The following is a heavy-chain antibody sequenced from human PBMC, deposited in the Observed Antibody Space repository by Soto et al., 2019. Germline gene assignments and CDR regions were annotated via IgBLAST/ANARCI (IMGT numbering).Heavy chain of an antibody. CDR1: GVNVNSYT. CDR2: ISSSGYI. D-gene: IGHD2-15*01. J-gene: IGHJ6*02. CDR3: ARDCSGGSCYPGMDV. Sequence: PSCSPRLGRAACGVNVNSYTINWFLQAPEKRLEWLSSISSSGYIFSTDSVRGRFTISRDNAKNSVYLQINSLRAEDTAVYFCARDCSGGSCYPGMDVWGQGTTVTVSS. V-gene: IGHV3-21*01.